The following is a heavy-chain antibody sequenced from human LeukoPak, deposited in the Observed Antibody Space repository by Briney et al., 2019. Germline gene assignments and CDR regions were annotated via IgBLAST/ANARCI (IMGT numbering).Heavy chain of an antibody. CDR2: INPNSGGT. CDR3: ARDRDSSSWYDFDY. CDR1: GYTFPGYY. V-gene: IGHV1-2*02. Sequence: ASVKVSCKASGYTFPGYYMHWVRQAPGQGLEWMGWINPNSGGTNYAQKFQGRVTMTRDTSISTAYMELSRLRSDDTAVYYCARDRDSSSWYDFDYWGQGTLVTVSS. D-gene: IGHD6-13*01. J-gene: IGHJ4*02.